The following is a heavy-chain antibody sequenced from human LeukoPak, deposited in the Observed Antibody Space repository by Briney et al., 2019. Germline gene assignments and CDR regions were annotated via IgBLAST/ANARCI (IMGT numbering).Heavy chain of an antibody. D-gene: IGHD6-13*01. V-gene: IGHV3-30*02. CDR1: GFTFSSYG. Sequence: HPGGPLRLSCAASGFTFSSYGMHWVRQAPGKGLEWVAFIRYDGSNKYYADSVKGRFTISRDNSKNTLYLQMNSLRAEDTAVYYCAKDGLSSSWPHETDYWGQGTLVTVSS. CDR3: AKDGLSSSWPHETDY. CDR2: IRYDGSNK. J-gene: IGHJ4*02.